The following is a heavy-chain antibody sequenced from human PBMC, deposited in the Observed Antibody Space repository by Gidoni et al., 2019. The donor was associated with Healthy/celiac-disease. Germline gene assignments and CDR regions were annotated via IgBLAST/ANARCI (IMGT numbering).Heavy chain of an antibody. CDR3: AATITCGGVRYFDY. CDR1: GGSLSSSSYY. Sequence: QLQLQESGPGLVQPSETLSLTCTVSGGSLSSSSYYWCCSRQPPGKGLEWIGSSYYSGSTYYNQSLKSRVNISVDKSKNQFSLKLSSVTAADTAGYYCAATITCGGVRYFDYWGQGTLVTVSS. CDR2: SYYSGST. D-gene: IGHD3-16*01. J-gene: IGHJ4*02. V-gene: IGHV4-39*01.